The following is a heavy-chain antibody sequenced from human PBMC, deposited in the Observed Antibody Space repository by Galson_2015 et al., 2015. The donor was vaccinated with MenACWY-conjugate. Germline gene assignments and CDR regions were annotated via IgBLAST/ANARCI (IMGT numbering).Heavy chain of an antibody. D-gene: IGHD6-6*01. J-gene: IGHJ6*02. CDR1: GFTFRDYA. V-gene: IGHV3-23*01. CDR2: ISGSGANT. CDR3: AKTQKLIYFYYGMDV. Sequence: LRLSCAASGFTFRDYAMTWVRLAPGTGLEWISAISGSGANTYYADSVKGRFTISRDNSKDTVYLQLNSLRAEDTAVYYCAKTQKLIYFYYGMDVWGQAATGTVSS.